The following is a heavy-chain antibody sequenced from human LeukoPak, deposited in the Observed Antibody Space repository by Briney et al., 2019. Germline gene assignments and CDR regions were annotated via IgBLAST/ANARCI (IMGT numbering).Heavy chain of an antibody. Sequence: PSETLSLTCAVSGYSISSGYYWGWIRQPPGKGLEWIGSIYHSGSTYYNPSLKSRVTISVDTSKNQFSPKLSSVTAADTAVYYCARQATAFDYWGQGTLVTVSS. V-gene: IGHV4-38-2*01. CDR1: GYSISSGYY. J-gene: IGHJ4*02. CDR3: ARQATAFDY. CDR2: IYHSGST.